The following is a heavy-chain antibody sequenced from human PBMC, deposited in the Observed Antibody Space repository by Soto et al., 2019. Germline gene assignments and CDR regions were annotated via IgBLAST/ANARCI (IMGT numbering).Heavy chain of an antibody. CDR3: AKKVPAALRLYYFFGLDV. J-gene: IGHJ6*02. D-gene: IGHD2-15*01. CDR1: GASISSDNR. Sequence: PETLSHTCAVSGASISSDNRWTWVRQPPGEGLEWIGEISQSGTTKYNPSLASRVTISVDKSKNQFSLRLTSMTAADTAVYYCAKKVPAALRLYYFFGLDVWGQGTTVTVSS. V-gene: IGHV4-4*03. CDR2: ISQSGTT.